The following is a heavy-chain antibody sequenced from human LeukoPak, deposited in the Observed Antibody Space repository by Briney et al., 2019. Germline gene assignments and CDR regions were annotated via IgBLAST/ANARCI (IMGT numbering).Heavy chain of an antibody. CDR2: TYYRSKWYN. V-gene: IGHV6-1*01. Sequence: SQTLSLTCAISGDSVSSNSAAWNWIRQSPSRGLEWLGRTYYRSKWYNDYAVSAKSRITINPDTSKNQFSLKLSSVTAADTAVYYCARLVGADTAMVNYYYYGMDVWGQGTTVTVSS. D-gene: IGHD5-18*01. J-gene: IGHJ6*02. CDR3: ARLVGADTAMVNYYYYGMDV. CDR1: GDSVSSNSAA.